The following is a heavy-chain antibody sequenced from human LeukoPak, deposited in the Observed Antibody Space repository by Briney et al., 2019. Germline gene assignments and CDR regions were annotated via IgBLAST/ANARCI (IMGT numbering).Heavy chain of an antibody. V-gene: IGHV3-64*02. Sequence: PRGSLRLSCSASGFTFSSYAMHWVRQAPGKGLEYVSAISSNGGSTYYADSVKGRFTISRDNSKNTLYLQMGSLRAEDMAVYYCASTSIAAREADYWGQGTLVTVSS. CDR2: ISSNGGST. J-gene: IGHJ4*02. D-gene: IGHD6-6*01. CDR1: GFTFSSYA. CDR3: ASTSIAAREADY.